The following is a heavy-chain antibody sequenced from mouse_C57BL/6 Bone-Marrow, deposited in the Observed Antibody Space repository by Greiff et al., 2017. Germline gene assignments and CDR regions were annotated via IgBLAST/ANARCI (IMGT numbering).Heavy chain of an antibody. CDR3: ARTRVYGYDVAWFAY. Sequence: VQLQQSGPELVKPGASVKLSCKASGYTCTSYDINRVKQRPGQGLEWIGWIYPRDGSTKYNEKLKGKATLTVDTSSSSAYLELHGLTSEDSAVYFCARTRVYGYDVAWFAYWGQATLVTVSA. D-gene: IGHD2-2*01. J-gene: IGHJ3*01. V-gene: IGHV1-85*01. CDR2: IYPRDGST. CDR1: GYTCTSYD.